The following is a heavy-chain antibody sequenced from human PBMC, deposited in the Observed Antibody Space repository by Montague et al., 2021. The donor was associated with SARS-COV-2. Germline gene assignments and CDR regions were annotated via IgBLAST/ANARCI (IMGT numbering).Heavy chain of an antibody. CDR2: VSHPGSA. Sequence: SETLSLTCAVYTEAFNGYYWTWIRQPPGKGLEWIGDVSHPGSAKYNPSLKGRVSISVNTWRKQVSLRLTSVTAADTATYYCVRGVYNRVIFVVSPRYYFDYWGQGNMVAVSA. CDR1: TEAFNGYY. V-gene: IGHV4-34*01. D-gene: IGHD3-9*01. J-gene: IGHJ4*02. CDR3: VRGVYNRVIFVVSPRYYFDY.